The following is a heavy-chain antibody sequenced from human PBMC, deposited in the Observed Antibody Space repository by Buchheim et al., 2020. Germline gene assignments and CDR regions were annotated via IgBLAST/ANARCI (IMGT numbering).Heavy chain of an antibody. V-gene: IGHV1-2*06. D-gene: IGHD4-17*01. CDR2: INPNNGGT. CDR3: ARADTSTTVTALDY. Sequence: QVQLVQSGAEVKKPGASVKVSCKASGYTFTGYYIHWVRQAPGQGLEWMGRINPNNGGTNYAQKCQGRVTMTRDTSISTAYMELSRLTSDDTALHYCARADTSTTVTALDYWGQGTL. J-gene: IGHJ4*02. CDR1: GYTFTGYY.